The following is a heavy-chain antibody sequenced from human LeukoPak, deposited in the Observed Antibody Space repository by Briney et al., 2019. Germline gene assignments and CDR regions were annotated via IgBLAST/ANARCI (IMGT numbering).Heavy chain of an antibody. CDR2: ISSSGSTI. J-gene: IGHJ4*02. CDR1: GFTFSDSY. V-gene: IGHV3-11*01. CDR3: ARGGLRYFDWSPFDY. Sequence: GGSLRLSCAASGFTFSDSYMSWIRQAPGKGLEYISYISSSGSTIYYADSVKGRFTLSRDNAKNSLSLEMNSLRAEDTAVYYCARGGLRYFDWSPFDYWGQGTLVTVSS. D-gene: IGHD3-9*01.